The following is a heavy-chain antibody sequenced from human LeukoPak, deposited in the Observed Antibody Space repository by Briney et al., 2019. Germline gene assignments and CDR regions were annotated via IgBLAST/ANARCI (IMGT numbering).Heavy chain of an antibody. CDR1: GYTVSNYW. D-gene: IGHD3-3*01. Sequence: HGESLKISCKGSGYTVSNYWIGWVRQMPGKGLEWMGRIDPRDSYSSDNPSFQGHVTISVDKSISTAYLQWSSLKASDTAIYYCARQGDSPYFDFWGQGTLVTVSS. J-gene: IGHJ4*02. CDR2: IDPRDSYS. V-gene: IGHV5-10-1*01. CDR3: ARQGDSPYFDF.